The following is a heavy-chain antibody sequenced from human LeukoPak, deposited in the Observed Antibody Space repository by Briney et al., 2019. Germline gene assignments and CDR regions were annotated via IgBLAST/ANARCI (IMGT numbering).Heavy chain of an antibody. CDR2: ITISSNFI. V-gene: IGHV3-21*01. CDR3: ARDGHGDGFLTGYSYFGMDV. D-gene: IGHD3-9*01. Sequence: GGSLRLSCAASGFSLSSYSMNWVRQAPGKGLEWVSSITISSNFIYYANSVKGRFTISRDNAKSSLFLQMNSLRAEDTAVYFCARDGHGDGFLTGYSYFGMDVWGQGTTVTVSS. CDR1: GFSLSSYS. J-gene: IGHJ6*02.